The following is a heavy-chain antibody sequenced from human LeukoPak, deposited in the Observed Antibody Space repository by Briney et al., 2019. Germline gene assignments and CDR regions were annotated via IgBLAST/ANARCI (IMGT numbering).Heavy chain of an antibody. CDR3: ARDLVWELRAGDEH. CDR1: GFTFSSYS. D-gene: IGHD1-26*01. CDR2: ISSSSSYI. Sequence: GGSLRLSCAASGFTFSSYSMNWVRQAPGKGLEWVSSISSSSSYIYYADSVKGRFTISRDSAKNSLYLQMNSLRAEDTAVYYCARDLVWELRAGDEHWGQGTLVTVSS. V-gene: IGHV3-21*01. J-gene: IGHJ1*01.